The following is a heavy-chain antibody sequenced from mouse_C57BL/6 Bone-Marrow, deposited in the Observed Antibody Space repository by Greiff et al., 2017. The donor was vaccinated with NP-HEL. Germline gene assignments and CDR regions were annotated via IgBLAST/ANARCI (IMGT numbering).Heavy chain of an antibody. D-gene: IGHD1-1*01. CDR3: ARRDTTVVATNYFDY. CDR2: ISSGSSTI. CDR1: GFTFSDYG. J-gene: IGHJ2*01. V-gene: IGHV5-17*01. Sequence: EVKLVESGGGLVKPGGSLKLSCAASGFTFSDYGMRWVRQAPEKGLEWVAYISSGSSTIYYADTVKGRFTISRDNAKNTLFLQMTSLRSEDTAMYYCARRDTTVVATNYFDYWGQGTTLTVSS.